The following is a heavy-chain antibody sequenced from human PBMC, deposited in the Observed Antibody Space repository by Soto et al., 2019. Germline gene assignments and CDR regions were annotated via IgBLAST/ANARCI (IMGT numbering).Heavy chain of an antibody. CDR1: GFSFSSYA. CDR2: ISGSGGSS. CDR3: AKGSIEYSASIDY. J-gene: IGHJ4*02. Sequence: EVQLLESGGGLVQPGESLRLSCEASGFSFSSYAMIWVRQAPGKGLEWVSVISGSGGSSYFADSVKGRFTISRDNSKNMLYLEMSSLRAEDTAIDFCAKGSIEYSASIDYWGQGTLVIVSS. D-gene: IGHD4-4*01. V-gene: IGHV3-23*01.